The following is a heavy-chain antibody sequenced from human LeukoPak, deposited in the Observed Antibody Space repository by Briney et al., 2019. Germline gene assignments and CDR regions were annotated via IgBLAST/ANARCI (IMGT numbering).Heavy chain of an antibody. J-gene: IGHJ4*02. Sequence: GGSLRLSCAASGFSFSTYAMHWVRQAPGRGLDWVAVISYDGSNKYYADSVKGRFTISRDNSKNTLYLQMNSLRAEDTALYYCAKDDTAKTDYWGQGTLVTVSS. CDR2: ISYDGSNK. D-gene: IGHD5-18*01. CDR3: AKDDTAKTDY. CDR1: GFSFSTYA. V-gene: IGHV3-30*18.